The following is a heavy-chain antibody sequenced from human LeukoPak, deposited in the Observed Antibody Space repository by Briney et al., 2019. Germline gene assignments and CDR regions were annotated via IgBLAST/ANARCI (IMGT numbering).Heavy chain of an antibody. D-gene: IGHD1-26*01. Sequence: GGSLRLSCAASGLTFSSYGMHWVRRAPGKGLEWVAVIWYDGSNKYYADSVKGRFTISRDNSKNTLYLQMNSLRAEDTAVYYCARVTTNYGMDVWGQGTTVTVSS. CDR1: GLTFSSYG. V-gene: IGHV3-33*01. J-gene: IGHJ6*02. CDR2: IWYDGSNK. CDR3: ARVTTNYGMDV.